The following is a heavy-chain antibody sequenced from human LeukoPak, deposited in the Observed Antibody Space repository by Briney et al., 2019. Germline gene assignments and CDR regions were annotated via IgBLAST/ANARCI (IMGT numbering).Heavy chain of an antibody. CDR2: IYYSGST. D-gene: IGHD6-13*01. Sequence: SETLSLTCTVSGGSISSYYWSWIRQPPGKGLEWIGYIYYSGSTNYNPSLKSRVTISVDTSKNQFSLKLSSVTAADTAVYYCARDPPGIGDAFDIWGQGTMVTVSS. CDR1: GGSISSYY. J-gene: IGHJ3*02. V-gene: IGHV4-59*12. CDR3: ARDPPGIGDAFDI.